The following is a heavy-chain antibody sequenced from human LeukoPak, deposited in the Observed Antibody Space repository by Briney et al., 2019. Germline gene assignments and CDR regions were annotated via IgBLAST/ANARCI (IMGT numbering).Heavy chain of an antibody. V-gene: IGHV1-8*01. CDR1: GYTFTSYD. D-gene: IGHD6-19*01. CDR3: ARGREYSSGWYPYYYYGMDV. J-gene: IGHJ6*02. Sequence: ASVKVSCKASGYTFTSYDINWVRQATGQGLEWMGWMNPNSGNTGYAQKFQGRVTMTRNTSISTAYMGLSSLRSEDTAVYYCARGREYSSGWYPYYYYGMDVWGQGTTVTVSS. CDR2: MNPNSGNT.